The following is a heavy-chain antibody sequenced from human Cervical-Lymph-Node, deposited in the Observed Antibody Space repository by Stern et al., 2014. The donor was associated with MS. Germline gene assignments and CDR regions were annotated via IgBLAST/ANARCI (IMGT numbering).Heavy chain of an antibody. CDR2: IKRCGGL. CDR1: GASFSDNY. V-gene: IGHV4-34*01. CDR3: ARERKVERSARLLVSFDV. J-gene: IGHJ3*01. D-gene: IGHD1-1*01. Sequence: QVQLQQWGAGLLRPSETLSLTCAVHGASFSDNYWSWIRQTPGKGLEWNGEIKRCGGLRYNPSLMTRATSSVAPSRTQFSLKLSSLTAADTAMYYCARERKVERSARLLVSFDVWGQGTLFTVS.